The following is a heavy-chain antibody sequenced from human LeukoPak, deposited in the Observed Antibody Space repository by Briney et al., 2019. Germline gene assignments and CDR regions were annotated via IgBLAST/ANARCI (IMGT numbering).Heavy chain of an antibody. V-gene: IGHV4-38-2*01. Sequence: SETLSLTCAVSGYSISSGYYWGWIRQPPGKGLEWIGSIYHSGSTYHNPSLKSRVTISVDTSKNQFSLKLSSVTAADTAVYYCARGNGRLCGGRWFDPWGQGTLVTVSS. J-gene: IGHJ5*02. CDR3: ARGNGRLCGGRWFDP. D-gene: IGHD1-1*01. CDR1: GYSISSGYY. CDR2: IYHSGST.